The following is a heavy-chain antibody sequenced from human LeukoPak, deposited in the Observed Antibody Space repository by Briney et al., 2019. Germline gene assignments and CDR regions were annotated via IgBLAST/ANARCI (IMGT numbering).Heavy chain of an antibody. CDR2: ISSSSTI. Sequence: GGSLRLSCAASGFTFSGYSMNWVRQAPGKGLEWVSYISSSSTIYYADSVKGRFTISRDNSKNTLYLQMNSLRAEDTAVYYCAKDGHLGDYVWGSYRPSIFDYWGQGTLVTVSS. V-gene: IGHV3-48*01. CDR1: GFTFSGYS. J-gene: IGHJ4*02. D-gene: IGHD3-16*02. CDR3: AKDGHLGDYVWGSYRPSIFDY.